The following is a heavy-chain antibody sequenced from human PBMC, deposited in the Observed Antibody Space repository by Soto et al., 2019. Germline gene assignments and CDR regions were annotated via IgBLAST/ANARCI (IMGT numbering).Heavy chain of an antibody. J-gene: IGHJ5*02. V-gene: IGHV4-61*01. CDR1: GASVSSLRHY. D-gene: IGHD1-26*01. Sequence: QVLLQESGPGLVKPSETLSLTCTVSGASVSSLRHYWTWIRQPPGKGLEWIGEIYNSDSTDYNPSLKGRITISVDTSKKQSSLKLSSVTAADTAIYYCAVQQWDWFDPWGQGTLVTVSS. CDR2: IYNSDST. CDR3: AVQQWDWFDP.